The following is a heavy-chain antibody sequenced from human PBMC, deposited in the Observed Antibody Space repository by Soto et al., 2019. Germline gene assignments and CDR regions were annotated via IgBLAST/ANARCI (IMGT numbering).Heavy chain of an antibody. V-gene: IGHV4-59*12. CDR2: IYYRGNT. Sequence: SETLSLTCTVSGGSISSYYWNWIRQPPGKGLEWIGCIYYRGNTNYNPSLKSRVTISVDTSKNQFSLKLSSVTAADTAVYFCARLPSGNYQNWFDPWGQGTLVTVSS. CDR3: ARLPSGNYQNWFDP. J-gene: IGHJ5*02. CDR1: GGSISSYY. D-gene: IGHD3-10*01.